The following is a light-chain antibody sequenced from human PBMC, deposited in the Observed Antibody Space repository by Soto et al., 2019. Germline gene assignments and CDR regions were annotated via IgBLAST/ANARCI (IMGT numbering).Light chain of an antibody. CDR2: MAS. J-gene: IGKJ3*01. Sequence: DIQMTQSPSTVSASVGDRVIITCRATHNLKNWLAWYQQKPGKAPKLLIYMASTLESGVPSRFSGRGSGTEFTLTISSLQPDDFATYYCQRYDRNPPFVFGLGTKVAIK. V-gene: IGKV1-5*03. CDR1: HNLKNW. CDR3: QRYDRNPPFV.